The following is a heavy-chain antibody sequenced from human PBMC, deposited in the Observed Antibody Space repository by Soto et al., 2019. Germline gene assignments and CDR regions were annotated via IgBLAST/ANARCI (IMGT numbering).Heavy chain of an antibody. CDR1: GGSIIIGDYY. J-gene: IGHJ4*02. D-gene: IGHD2-21*01. Sequence: SVTLSLPWTVSGGSIIIGDYYWIWIRQPPGKGLEWIGYIYYSGSTNYNPSLKSRVTISVDTSKNQFSLKLSSVTAADTAVYYCARGSMAIRYWGQGTLVTVSS. V-gene: IGHV4-61*08. CDR3: ARGSMAIRY. CDR2: IYYSGST.